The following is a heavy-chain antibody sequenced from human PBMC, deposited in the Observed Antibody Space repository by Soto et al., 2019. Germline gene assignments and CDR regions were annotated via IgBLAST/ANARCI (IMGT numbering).Heavy chain of an antibody. Sequence: GESLKICCKGSGYSFTSYWISWVRQMPGKGLEWMGRIDPSDSYTNYSPSFQGHVTISADKSISTAYLQWSSLKASDTAMYYCARYIVVVPAATHYGMDVWGQGTTVTVSS. J-gene: IGHJ6*02. CDR2: IDPSDSYT. V-gene: IGHV5-10-1*01. CDR3: ARYIVVVPAATHYGMDV. D-gene: IGHD2-2*01. CDR1: GYSFTSYW.